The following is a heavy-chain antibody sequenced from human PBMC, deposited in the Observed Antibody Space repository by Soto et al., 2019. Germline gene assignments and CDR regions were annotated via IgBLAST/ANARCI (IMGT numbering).Heavy chain of an antibody. D-gene: IGHD6-13*01. Sequence: EVQLVESGGALVPPGGSLRLSCAASGFTFNDYAMHWFRQAPGKCLEWVSGINWTSATIAYADSVKGRFTISRDNAKNSLNLQMNSLRAEDTALYYCVKDAVSSFFEGFHNWGQGTLVAVSS. V-gene: IGHV3-9*01. CDR1: GFTFNDYA. CDR2: INWTSATI. J-gene: IGHJ1*01. CDR3: VKDAVSSFFEGFHN.